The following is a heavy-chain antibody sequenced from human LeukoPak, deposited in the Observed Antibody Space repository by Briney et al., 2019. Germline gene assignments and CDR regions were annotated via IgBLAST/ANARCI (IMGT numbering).Heavy chain of an antibody. D-gene: IGHD1-26*01. Sequence: GGSLRLSCAASGFTFNIYTMSWVRQAPGKGLEWVSAIVGNGVTFYTDSVKGRFTIFRDNAKNTLYLQMNSLRADDTAIYYCAKGSEQWELYDYWGQGTLVTVSS. CDR1: GFTFNIYT. CDR2: IVGNGVT. J-gene: IGHJ4*02. V-gene: IGHV3-23*01. CDR3: AKGSEQWELYDY.